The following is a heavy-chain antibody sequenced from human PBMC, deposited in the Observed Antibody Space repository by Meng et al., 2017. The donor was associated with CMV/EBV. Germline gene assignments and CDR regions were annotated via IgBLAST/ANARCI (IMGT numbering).Heavy chain of an antibody. Sequence: SCKASGYTFTGYYMHWVRQAPGKGLEWVAVISYDGSNKYYADSVKGRFTISRDNSKNTLYLQMNSLRAEDTAVYYCARGLRLGKYQLLRGASGDYWGQGTLVTVSS. V-gene: IGHV3-30-3*01. CDR2: ISYDGSNK. CDR3: ARGLRLGKYQLLRGASGDY. D-gene: IGHD2-2*01. CDR1: GYTFTGYY. J-gene: IGHJ4*02.